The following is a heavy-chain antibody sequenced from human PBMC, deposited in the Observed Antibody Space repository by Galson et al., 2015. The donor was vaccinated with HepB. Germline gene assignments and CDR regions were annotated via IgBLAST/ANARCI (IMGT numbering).Heavy chain of an antibody. D-gene: IGHD5-12*01. CDR3: ARVTSGYEHYYYYYMDV. V-gene: IGHV1-8*01. CDR2: MNPNSGNT. Sequence: SVKVSCKASGYTFSSYDINWVRQATGQGLERMGWMNPNSGNTGYAQKFQGRVTMTRDTSISTAYMELSSLRSEDTAVYYCARVTSGYEHYYYYYMDVWGKGTTVTVSS. CDR1: GYTFSSYD. J-gene: IGHJ6*03.